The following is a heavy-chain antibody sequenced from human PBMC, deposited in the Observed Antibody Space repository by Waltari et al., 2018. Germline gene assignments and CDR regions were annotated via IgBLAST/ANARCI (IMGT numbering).Heavy chain of an antibody. J-gene: IGHJ6*02. CDR2: ISGDWTSI. D-gene: IGHD3-10*02. V-gene: IGHV3-74*01. CDR3: ARLMLSHPENGMDV. CDR1: GFAFWIYW. Sequence: EVQLVESGGGFFQPGGSLRLSCEASGFAFWIYWIHWVRQAPGRGLEWVSRISGDWTSISNADSVGGRFSISRDNYKNTVYLQIHSLRAEDTAVFYCARLMLSHPENGMDVWGQGTSVTVS.